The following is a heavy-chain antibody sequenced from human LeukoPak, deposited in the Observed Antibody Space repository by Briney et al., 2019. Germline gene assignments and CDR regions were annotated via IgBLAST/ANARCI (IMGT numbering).Heavy chain of an antibody. Sequence: KSSETLSLTCVVSGGSINNYYWSWIRQPPGKGLEWIAYIHSNGNTNYNPSFKSRVTVSVDTSKNQLSLRLTSVAAADTAIYYCARQPSATAAFDIWGQGTMVIVSP. V-gene: IGHV4-59*08. J-gene: IGHJ3*02. CDR2: IHSNGNT. D-gene: IGHD5-18*01. CDR1: GGSINNYY. CDR3: ARQPSATAAFDI.